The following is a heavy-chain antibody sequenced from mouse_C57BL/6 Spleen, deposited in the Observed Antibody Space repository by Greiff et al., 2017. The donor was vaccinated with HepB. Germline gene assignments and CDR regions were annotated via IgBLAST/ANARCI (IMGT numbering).Heavy chain of an antibody. CDR3: ARLGNQYYFDY. CDR2: IDPSDSYT. V-gene: IGHV1-50*01. Sequence: QVQLKESGAELVKPGASVKLSCKASGYTFTSYWMQWVKQRPGQGLEWIGEIDPSDSYTNYNQKFKGKSTLTVDTSSSTAYMQLSSLTSEDSAVYYCARLGNQYYFDYWGQGTTLTVSS. D-gene: IGHD2-1*01. J-gene: IGHJ2*01. CDR1: GYTFTSYW.